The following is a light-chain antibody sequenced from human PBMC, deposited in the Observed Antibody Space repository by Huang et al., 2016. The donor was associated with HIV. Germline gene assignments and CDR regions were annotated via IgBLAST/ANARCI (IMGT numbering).Light chain of an antibody. Sequence: AIRITQSPSSLSASTGDRVTFTCRASQGISSYLAWYQQKPGKAPKLLIYAASTLQSGVPSRFRGSGSGTDFTLTISCLQSEDFATYYCQQYYSYPLTFGGGTKVEIK. J-gene: IGKJ4*01. CDR3: QQYYSYPLT. V-gene: IGKV1-8*01. CDR2: AAS. CDR1: QGISSY.